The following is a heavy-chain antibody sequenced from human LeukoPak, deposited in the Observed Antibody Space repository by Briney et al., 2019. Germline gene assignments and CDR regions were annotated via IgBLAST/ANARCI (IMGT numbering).Heavy chain of an antibody. Sequence: PGGSLRLSCAASGFTFSNAWMSWVRQAPGKGLEWVGRIKSKTDGGTTDYAAPVKGRFTISRDDSKNTLYLQMNSLRAEDTAVYYCAKDYDGSSGAPWGQGTLVTVSS. CDR1: GFTFSNAW. J-gene: IGHJ5*02. V-gene: IGHV3-15*01. CDR2: IKSKTDGGTT. D-gene: IGHD6-13*01. CDR3: AKDYDGSSGAP.